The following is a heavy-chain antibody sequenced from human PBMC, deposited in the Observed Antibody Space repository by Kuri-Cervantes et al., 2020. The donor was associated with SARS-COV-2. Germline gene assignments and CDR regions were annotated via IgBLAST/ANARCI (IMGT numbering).Heavy chain of an antibody. CDR2: IYYSGST. D-gene: IGHD2-2*01. CDR3: ARNNRYCASTSCYRAHYMDV. CDR1: GGSISSHC. V-gene: IGHV4-59*05. J-gene: IGHJ6*03. Sequence: SETLSLTCTVSGGSISSHCWSWIRQPPGKGLEWIGSIYYSGSTYYNPSLKSRVTISVDTSKNQFSLKVSSVTAADTAVYYCARNNRYCASTSCYRAHYMDVWGKGTTVTVSS.